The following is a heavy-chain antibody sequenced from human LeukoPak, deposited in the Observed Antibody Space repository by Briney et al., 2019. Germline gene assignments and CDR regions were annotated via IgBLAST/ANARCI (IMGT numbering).Heavy chain of an antibody. Sequence: SETLSLTCTVSGGSISSYYWSWIRQPPGKGLEWIEYIYYSGSTNYNPSLKSRVTISVDTSKNQFSLKLSSVTAADTAVYYCARDGALYYDILTGYNERGYAFDIWGQGTMVTVSS. D-gene: IGHD3-9*01. J-gene: IGHJ3*02. CDR2: IYYSGST. CDR3: ARDGALYYDILTGYNERGYAFDI. CDR1: GGSISSYY. V-gene: IGHV4-59*01.